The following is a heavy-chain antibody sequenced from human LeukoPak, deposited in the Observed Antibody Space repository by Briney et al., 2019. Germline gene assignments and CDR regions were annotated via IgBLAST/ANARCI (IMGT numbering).Heavy chain of an antibody. Sequence: PETLSLTCTVSGVSISSYYWSWIRQPAGKGLEWIGRIHTSGNTNYNPSLKSRVTMSVDTSKNQFSLKLSSVTAADTAVYYCARDQYYYGSGSSPFDYWGQGTLVTVSS. D-gene: IGHD3-10*01. CDR2: IHTSGNT. CDR3: ARDQYYYGSGSSPFDY. J-gene: IGHJ4*02. V-gene: IGHV4-4*07. CDR1: GVSISSYY.